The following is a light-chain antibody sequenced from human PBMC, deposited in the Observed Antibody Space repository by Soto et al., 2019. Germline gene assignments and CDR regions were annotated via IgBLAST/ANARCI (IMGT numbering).Light chain of an antibody. CDR3: QQYGSSPST. V-gene: IGKV3-20*01. J-gene: IGKJ1*01. Sequence: EIVLTQSPGTLSLSPGESATLSCRASQSVSSRYVAWYQQQPGQAPRLLIYDVSNRATGIPDRSIGSGSGTDFTLTITRLEPEDFALYYCQQYGSSPSTFGQGTKV. CDR1: QSVSSRY. CDR2: DVS.